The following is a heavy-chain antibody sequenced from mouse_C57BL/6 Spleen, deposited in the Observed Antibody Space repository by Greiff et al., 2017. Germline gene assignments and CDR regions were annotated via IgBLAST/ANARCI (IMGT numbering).Heavy chain of an antibody. CDR3: SRRGDNLAWFAY. CDR1: GYTFTSYW. Sequence: QVQLQQPGAELVRPGSSVKLSCKASGYTFTSYWMDWVKQRPGQGLEWIGNIYPSNSETHYNEKFKDKATLTVDKSSSTAYMQLSSLTSEDSAVYYCSRRGDNLAWFAYWGQGTLVTVSA. D-gene: IGHD1-3*01. J-gene: IGHJ3*01. CDR2: IYPSNSET. V-gene: IGHV1-61*01.